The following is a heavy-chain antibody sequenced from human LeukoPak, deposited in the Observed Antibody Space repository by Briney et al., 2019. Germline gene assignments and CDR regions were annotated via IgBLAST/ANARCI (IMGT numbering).Heavy chain of an antibody. CDR2: IYYSGST. CDR3: ARGGDRYAFDI. J-gene: IGHJ3*02. D-gene: IGHD3-10*01. Sequence: PSETLSLTCTVSGGSISSYYWSWIRQPPGKGLEWIGYIYYSGSTNYNPSLKSRATISVDTSKNQFSLKLSSVTAADTAVYYCARGGDRYAFDIWGQGTMVTVSS. V-gene: IGHV4-59*01. CDR1: GGSISSYY.